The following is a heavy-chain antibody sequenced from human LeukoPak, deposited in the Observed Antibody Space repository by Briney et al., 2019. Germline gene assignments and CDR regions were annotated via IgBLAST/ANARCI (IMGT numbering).Heavy chain of an antibody. CDR2: ISYDGSNK. D-gene: IGHD6-19*01. Sequence: GGSLRLSCAASGFTFSSYAMHWVRQAPGKGLEWVAVISYDGSNKYYADSVRGRFTISRDNSKNTLYLQMNSLRAEDTAVYYCARDEGGSGWYYYYGMDVWGQGTTVTVSS. CDR1: GFTFSSYA. V-gene: IGHV3-30*04. CDR3: ARDEGGSGWYYYYGMDV. J-gene: IGHJ6*02.